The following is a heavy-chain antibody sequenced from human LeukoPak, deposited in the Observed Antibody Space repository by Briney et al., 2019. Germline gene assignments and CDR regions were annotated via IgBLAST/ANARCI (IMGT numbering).Heavy chain of an antibody. CDR1: GGTFSSYA. D-gene: IGHD3-22*01. CDR3: ARDYYDSGGYSYDEVVNWFDP. Sequence: EASVKVSCKASGGTFSSYAISWVRQAPGQGLEWMGGIIPIFGTANYAQKFQGRVTITADESTSTAYMELSSLRSEDTAVYYCARDYYDSGGYSYDEVVNWFDPWGQGTLVTVSS. V-gene: IGHV1-69*13. CDR2: IIPIFGTA. J-gene: IGHJ5*02.